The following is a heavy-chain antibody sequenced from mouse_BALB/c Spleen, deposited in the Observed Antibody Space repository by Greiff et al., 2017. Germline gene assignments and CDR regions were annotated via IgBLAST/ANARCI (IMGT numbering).Heavy chain of an antibody. CDR2: ISYSGST. D-gene: IGHD1-1*01. CDR1: GYSITSDYA. V-gene: IGHV3-2*02. Sequence: VQLKQSGPGLVKPSQSLSLTCTVTGYSITSDYAWNWIRQFPGNKLEWMGYISYSGSTSYNPSLKSRISITRDTSKNQFFLQLNSVTTEDTATYYCARFDYYGSSSYYFDYWGQGTTLTVSS. CDR3: ARFDYYGSSSYYFDY. J-gene: IGHJ2*01.